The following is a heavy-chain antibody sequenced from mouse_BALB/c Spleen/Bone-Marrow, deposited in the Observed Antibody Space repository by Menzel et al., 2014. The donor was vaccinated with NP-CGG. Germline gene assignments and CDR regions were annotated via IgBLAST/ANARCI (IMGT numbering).Heavy chain of an antibody. CDR1: GYTFTNSW. J-gene: IGHJ3*01. CDR2: INPSTDYT. Sequence: QGQLQQSAAELTKPGASVKISCKASGYTFTNSWMHWVKQRPGQGLEWIGYINPSTDYTEYDQKFKGKAKLNADQSSSHAFMQLSGLTSEESAVYYCSNSRNGFPYRGQGTLVTVSA. CDR3: SNSRNGFPY. V-gene: IGHV1-7*01.